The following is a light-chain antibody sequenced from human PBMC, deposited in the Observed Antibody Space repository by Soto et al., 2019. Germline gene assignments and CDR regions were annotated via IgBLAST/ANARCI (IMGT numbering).Light chain of an antibody. CDR2: AAS. J-gene: IGKJ1*01. V-gene: IGKV1-39*01. Sequence: DIQMTQSPSSLSASVGDRVTNTCRASQSISSYLNWYQQKPGKAPKLLIYAASSLQSGVPSRFSGSGSGTDFTLTISSLQPEDFATYYCQQSYSTWTFGQGTKVDI. CDR3: QQSYSTWT. CDR1: QSISSY.